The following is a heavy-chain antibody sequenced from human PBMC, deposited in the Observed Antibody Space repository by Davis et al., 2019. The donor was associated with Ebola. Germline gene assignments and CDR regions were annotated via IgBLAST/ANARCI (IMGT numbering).Heavy chain of an antibody. CDR3: AKARQWLVDS. Sequence: GESLKISCAASGFTFSGSAMHWVRQASGKGLEWVGRIRSKANSYATAYAASVKGRFTISRDDSKNTAYLQMNSLGAEDTALYYCAKARQWLVDSWGQGTLVTVSS. CDR1: GFTFSGSA. CDR2: IRSKANSYAT. J-gene: IGHJ5*01. V-gene: IGHV3-73*01. D-gene: IGHD6-19*01.